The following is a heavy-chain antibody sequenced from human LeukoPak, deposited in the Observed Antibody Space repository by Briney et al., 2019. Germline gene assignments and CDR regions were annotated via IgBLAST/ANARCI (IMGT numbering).Heavy chain of an antibody. J-gene: IGHJ6*04. CDR3: AKGSGSYYYGMDV. CDR2: ISYDGSNK. Sequence: GGSLRLSCAASGFTFSSYGMHWVGQARGKGLEWVAVISYDGSNKYYADSVKGRFTISRDNSKNTLYLQMNSLRAEDTAVYYCAKGSGSYYYGMDVWGKGSTVTVSS. D-gene: IGHD3-10*01. CDR1: GFTFSSYG. V-gene: IGHV3-30*18.